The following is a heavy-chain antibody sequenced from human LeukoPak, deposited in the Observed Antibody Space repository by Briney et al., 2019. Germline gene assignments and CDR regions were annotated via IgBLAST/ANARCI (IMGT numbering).Heavy chain of an antibody. CDR3: ARDSGRREDY. Sequence: GGSLRLSCVGSGFTFSDYWATWVRQAPGKGLEWVANIDPDGSHQYYVDSVKGRFTISKDNARNSLYLQMNSLRAEDTAVYYCARDSGRREDYWGQGALVTVSS. V-gene: IGHV3-7*01. D-gene: IGHD2-15*01. CDR2: IDPDGSHQ. CDR1: GFTFSDYW. J-gene: IGHJ4*02.